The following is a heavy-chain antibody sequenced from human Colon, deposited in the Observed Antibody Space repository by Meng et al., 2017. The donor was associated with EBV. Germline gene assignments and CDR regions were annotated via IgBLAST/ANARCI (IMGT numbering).Heavy chain of an antibody. J-gene: IGHJ4*02. CDR3: ARNCDYNPGLY. CDR2: IYHSGTT. CDR1: SDPTSNNW. V-gene: IGHV4-4*03. D-gene: IGHD4-11*01. Sequence: QPQDSGPRRVTPPATLLLPCALSSDPTSNNWFSWLRPPPGKGLESIGEIYHSGTTNYNPSLRSRFTISVDKSQTQFSLQLTSVTSADTAVYYCARNCDYNPGLYWGQGTLVTVSS.